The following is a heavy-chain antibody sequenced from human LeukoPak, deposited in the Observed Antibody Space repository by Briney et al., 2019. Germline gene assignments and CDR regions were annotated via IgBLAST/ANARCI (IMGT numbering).Heavy chain of an antibody. Sequence: ASVKVSFKSSGYTFTSYDINWVRQATGQGLEWMGWMNPNSGNTGYAQKFQGRVTMTRNTSISTAYMELSSLRSEDTAVYYCARRGAVAGTNGYWGQGTLVTVSS. CDR1: GYTFTSYD. CDR2: MNPNSGNT. CDR3: ARRGAVAGTNGY. J-gene: IGHJ4*02. D-gene: IGHD6-19*01. V-gene: IGHV1-8*01.